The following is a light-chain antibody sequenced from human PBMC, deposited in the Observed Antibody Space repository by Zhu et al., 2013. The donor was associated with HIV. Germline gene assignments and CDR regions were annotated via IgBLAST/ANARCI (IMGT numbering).Light chain of an antibody. Sequence: DIQMTQSPSSMSASVGDRVTITCRASQGINIWLAWYQQKAGKAPKLLIYAASTLQSGVPSRFSGSGSGTTFTLTISSLQPEDFATYYCQQGHSFPLTFGGGTKVEIK. CDR1: QGINIW. V-gene: IGKV1-12*01. CDR2: AAS. J-gene: IGKJ4*01. CDR3: QQGHSFPLT.